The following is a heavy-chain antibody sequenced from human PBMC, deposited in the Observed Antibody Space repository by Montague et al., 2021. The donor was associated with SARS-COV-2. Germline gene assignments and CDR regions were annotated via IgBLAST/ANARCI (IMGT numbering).Heavy chain of an antibody. CDR3: ARILGTYYDFWSGERAIDAFDS. CDR2: GKK. V-gene: IGHV4-4*09. Sequence: GKKNYNPSLKRRVTISVDTSKNQFSLKLSSVTAADTAVYYCARILGTYYDFWSGERAIDAFDSWGQGTMGTVSS. J-gene: IGHJ3*02. D-gene: IGHD3-3*01.